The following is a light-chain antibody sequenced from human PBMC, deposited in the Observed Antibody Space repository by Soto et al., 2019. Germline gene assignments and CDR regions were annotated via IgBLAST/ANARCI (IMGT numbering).Light chain of an antibody. Sequence: EIVMTQSPATLSVSPGERATLSCRASQSVGSNLAWYQQKRGQAPRLLIYDASSRATGIPARFSGSGSGTEFTLTISSLQSEDFATYYWQQYNNWRTFGQGTKVEIK. V-gene: IGKV3-15*01. CDR3: QQYNNWRT. J-gene: IGKJ1*01. CDR1: QSVGSN. CDR2: DAS.